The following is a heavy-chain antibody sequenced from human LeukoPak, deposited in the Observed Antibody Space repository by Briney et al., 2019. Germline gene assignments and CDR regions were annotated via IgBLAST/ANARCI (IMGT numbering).Heavy chain of an antibody. CDR2: IIPIFGTA. J-gene: IGHJ3*02. CDR3: ARTSPEVWSGHHREDSDAFDI. CDR1: GGTFSSYA. V-gene: IGHV1-69*05. Sequence: ASVKVSCKASGGTFSSYAISWVRQAPGQGLEWMGRIIPIFGTANYAQKFQGRVTITMDESTSTAYMELSSLRSEDTAVYYCARTSPEVWSGHHREDSDAFDIWGQGTMVTVSS. D-gene: IGHD3-3*01.